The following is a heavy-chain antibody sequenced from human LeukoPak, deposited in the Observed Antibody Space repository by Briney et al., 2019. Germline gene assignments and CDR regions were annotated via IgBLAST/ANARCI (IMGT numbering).Heavy chain of an antibody. J-gene: IGHJ4*02. CDR1: GGSISSYY. CDR3: ARGPYDYVWGSYPLDY. Sequence: SETLSLTCTVSGGSISSYYWSWIRQPAGKGLEWIGRIYTRGSTNYNPSLKSRVTMSVDTSKNQFSLKLSSVTAADTAVYYCARGPYDYVWGSYPLDYWGQGTLVTVSS. CDR2: IYTRGST. V-gene: IGHV4-4*07. D-gene: IGHD3-16*01.